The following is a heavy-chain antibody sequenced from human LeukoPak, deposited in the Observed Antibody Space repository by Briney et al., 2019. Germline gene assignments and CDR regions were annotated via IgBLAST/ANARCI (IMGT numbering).Heavy chain of an antibody. Sequence: SETLSLTXAVSGYSISSGYYWSWIRQPAGKGLEWIGRIYTSGSTNYNPSLKSRVTMSVDTSKNQFSLKLSSVTAADTAVYYCARQTVAGAFDYWGQGTLVTVSS. CDR3: ARQTVAGAFDY. CDR1: GYSISSGYY. V-gene: IGHV4-4*07. J-gene: IGHJ4*02. CDR2: IYTSGST. D-gene: IGHD6-19*01.